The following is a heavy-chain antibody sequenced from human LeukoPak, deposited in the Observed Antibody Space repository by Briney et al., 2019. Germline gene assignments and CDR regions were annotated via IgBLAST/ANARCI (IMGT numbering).Heavy chain of an antibody. D-gene: IGHD3-22*01. V-gene: IGHV3-23*01. J-gene: IGHJ4*02. CDR2: ISGSGGST. Sequence: GGSLRLSCAASGFTFSSYAMSWVRQAPGKGLEWVSAISGSGGSTYYADSVKGRFTISRDNSKNTLYLQMNSLRAEDTAVYYCAKDPISAWLLYYFDYWGQGTLVTVSS. CDR3: AKDPISAWLLYYFDY. CDR1: GFTFSSYA.